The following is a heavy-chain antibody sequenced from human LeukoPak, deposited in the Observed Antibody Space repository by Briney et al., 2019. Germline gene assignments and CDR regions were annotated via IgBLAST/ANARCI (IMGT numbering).Heavy chain of an antibody. CDR2: IYYSGST. J-gene: IGHJ6*03. CDR1: GGFISSGGYY. D-gene: IGHD2-2*01. Sequence: PSQTLSLTCTVSGGFISSGGYYWSWIRQHPGKGLEWIGCIYYSGSTYYNPSLKSRVTISVDTSKNQFSLKLSSVTAADTAVYYCARGKKGIVVVPAANYYYYMDVWGKGTTVTVSS. V-gene: IGHV4-31*03. CDR3: ARGKKGIVVVPAANYYYYMDV.